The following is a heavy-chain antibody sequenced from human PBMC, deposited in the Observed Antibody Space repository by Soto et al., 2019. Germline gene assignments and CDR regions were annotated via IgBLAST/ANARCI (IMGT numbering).Heavy chain of an antibody. CDR3: ARELPQRQGRNMDV. Sequence: QVQLQESGPGLVKPSQTLSLTCTVTGGSMTSGDQYWTWIRHRPGEGLGWFGYINHRGSLYYNPSLKSLVSMSVYTSKNQFSLNLSSVTDSDTAVDYCARELPQRQGRNMDVWGQGTTVTVSS. V-gene: IGHV4-31*01. D-gene: IGHD1-1*01. J-gene: IGHJ6*02. CDR1: GGSMTSGDQY. CDR2: INHRGSL.